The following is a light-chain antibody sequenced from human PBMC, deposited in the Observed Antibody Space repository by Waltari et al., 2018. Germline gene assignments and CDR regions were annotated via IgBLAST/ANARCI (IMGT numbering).Light chain of an antibody. CDR1: QSVLYSSNNKNY. Sequence: DIVMTQSPDSLAVSLGERATINCKSSQSVLYSSNNKNYLAWYQQKPGQPPKLLIYWASTRESGVPDRFSGSKSGTSASLAISGLQSEDEADYYCGAWDDRLNVYVFGTGT. V-gene: IGKV4-1*01. CDR2: WAS. J-gene: IGKJ3*01. CDR3: GAWDDRLNVYV.